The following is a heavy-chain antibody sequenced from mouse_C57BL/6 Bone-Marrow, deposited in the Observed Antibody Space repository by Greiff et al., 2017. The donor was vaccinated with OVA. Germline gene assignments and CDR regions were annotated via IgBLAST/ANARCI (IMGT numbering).Heavy chain of an antibody. CDR1: GYSITSGYY. CDR2: ISYDGSN. V-gene: IGHV3-6*01. CDR3: ARLTFAY. Sequence: VQLQQSGPGLVKPSQSLSLTCSVTGYSITSGYYWNWIRQFPGNKLEWMGYISYDGSNNYNPSLKNRISITRDTSKNQFFLKLNSVTTEDTATYYCARLTFAYWGQGTLVTVSA. J-gene: IGHJ3*01.